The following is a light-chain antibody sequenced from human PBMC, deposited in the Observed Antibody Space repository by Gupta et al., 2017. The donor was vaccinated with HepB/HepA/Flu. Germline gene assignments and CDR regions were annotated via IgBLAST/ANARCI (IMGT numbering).Light chain of an antibody. V-gene: IGLV1-40*01. CDR3: QSFDNSLTAVV. J-gene: IGLJ2*01. Sequence: QSVLTQPPSVSGAPGQRVTISCTGNRSNIGAGYVVQCYQQLPGRAPKLLIYGNTNRPSGVPDRFSGSKSGTSASLAITGLQAEDESDYYCQSFDNSLTAVVFGGGTQLTVL. CDR2: GNT. CDR1: RSNIGAGYV.